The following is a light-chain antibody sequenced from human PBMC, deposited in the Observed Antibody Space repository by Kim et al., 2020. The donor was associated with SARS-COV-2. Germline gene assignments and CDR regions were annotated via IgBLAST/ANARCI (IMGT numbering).Light chain of an antibody. J-gene: IGKJ1*01. CDR2: AAS. Sequence: DIQMTQSPSSLSASVGDGVTMTCRASQGISAHLAWYHQKPGKVPKLLIYAASALQSGVPSRFRGSGSGTDFTLTISSLQPEDFGTYYCQKYNSAPWTFDQGTKVDIK. V-gene: IGKV1-27*01. CDR3: QKYNSAPWT. CDR1: QGISAH.